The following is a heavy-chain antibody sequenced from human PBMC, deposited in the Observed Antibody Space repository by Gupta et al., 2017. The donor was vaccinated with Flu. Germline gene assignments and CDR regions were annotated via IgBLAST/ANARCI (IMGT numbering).Heavy chain of an antibody. Sequence: PEDSETKYSPSFQGRVTISVDKSINTAYLQWSSLEASDSAIYYCARVVGTILPTGASNWFDPWGQGTLVTVSS. J-gene: IGHJ5*02. CDR3: ARVVGTILPTGASNWFDP. CDR2: PEDSET. D-gene: IGHD2-15*01. V-gene: IGHV5-51*01.